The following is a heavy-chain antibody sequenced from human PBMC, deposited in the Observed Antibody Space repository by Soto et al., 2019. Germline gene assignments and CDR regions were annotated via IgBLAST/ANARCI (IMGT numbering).Heavy chain of an antibody. CDR3: AKPDEADNLRIAVAGYIFDY. CDR1: GFTFSSYA. J-gene: IGHJ4*02. V-gene: IGHV3-23*01. Sequence: PGGSLRLSCAASGFTFSSYAMSWVRQAPGKGLEWVSAISGSGGSTYYADSVKGRFTISRDNSKNTLYLQMNSLRAEDTAVYYCAKPDEADNLRIAVAGYIFDYWGQGTLVTVSS. D-gene: IGHD6-19*01. CDR2: ISGSGGST.